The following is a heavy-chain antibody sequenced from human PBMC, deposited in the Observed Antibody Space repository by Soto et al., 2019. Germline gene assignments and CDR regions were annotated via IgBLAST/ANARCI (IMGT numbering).Heavy chain of an antibody. D-gene: IGHD4-17*01. J-gene: IGHJ4*02. CDR3: AKGGVYGDYVDY. CDR1: GFTFDDYA. CDR2: ISWNSGSI. V-gene: IGHV3-9*01. Sequence: EVQLVESGGGLVQPGRSLRLSCAASGFTFDDYAMHWVRQAPGKGLEWVSGISWNSGSIGYADSVKGRFTISRDNAKNSLYLQMNSLRAEDTALYYCAKGGVYGDYVDYWGQGTLVTVSS.